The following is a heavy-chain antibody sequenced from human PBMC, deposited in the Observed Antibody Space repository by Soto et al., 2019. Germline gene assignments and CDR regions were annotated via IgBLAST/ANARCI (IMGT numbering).Heavy chain of an antibody. CDR2: ISTSGTT. Sequence: SETLSLTCTVSGASISSYFWTWIRQPAGKGLDWIGRISTSGTTNYNPSLKSRVTMSVDTSKNHFSLNLSSVTAADTAVYYCAREAGPDRWFDPWGQGTLVTVS. V-gene: IGHV4-4*07. J-gene: IGHJ5*02. CDR3: AREAGPDRWFDP. CDR1: GASISSYF. D-gene: IGHD6-19*01.